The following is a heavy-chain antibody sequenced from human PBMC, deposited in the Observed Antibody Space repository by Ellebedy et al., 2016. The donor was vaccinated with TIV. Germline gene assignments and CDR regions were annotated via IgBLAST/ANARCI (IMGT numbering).Heavy chain of an antibody. V-gene: IGHV3-23*01. Sequence: GGSLRLSCAASGFTFSVYAMTWVRQAPGKGLEWVSGISGSGDSTYYADSVKGRFTISRDNSKNTLFLQMSSLRGEDTAVYYCAKDLRVRDGYPAWGQGTLVTVSS. CDR1: GFTFSVYA. J-gene: IGHJ4*02. CDR3: AKDLRVRDGYPA. D-gene: IGHD5-24*01. CDR2: ISGSGDST.